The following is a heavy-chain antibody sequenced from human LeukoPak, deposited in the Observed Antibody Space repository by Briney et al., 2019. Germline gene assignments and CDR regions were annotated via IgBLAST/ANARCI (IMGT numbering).Heavy chain of an antibody. J-gene: IGHJ4*02. CDR2: IYTSGST. CDR1: GGSISSYY. Sequence: SETLSLTCTVSGGSISSYYWSWIRQPAGKGLEWIGRIYTSGSTNYNPSLKRRVTMSLDTSKNQFSLKLSSVTAADTAVYYCARGRRGWSVAGTTNYFDYWGQGTLVTVSS. V-gene: IGHV4-4*07. D-gene: IGHD6-19*01. CDR3: ARGRRGWSVAGTTNYFDY.